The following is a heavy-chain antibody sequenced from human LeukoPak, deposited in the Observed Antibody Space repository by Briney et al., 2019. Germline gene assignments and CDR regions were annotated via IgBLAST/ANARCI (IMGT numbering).Heavy chain of an antibody. CDR3: ARSRGYSGYDHFDY. V-gene: IGHV4-59*08. Sequence: SETLSLTCTVSGGSISSYYWSWIRKPPGKGLKWIGYIYYSGSTNYNPSLKSRVTISVDTSKNQFSLKLSSVTAADTAVYYCARSRGYSGYDHFDYWGQGTLVTVSS. J-gene: IGHJ4*02. CDR2: IYYSGST. D-gene: IGHD5-12*01. CDR1: GGSISSYY.